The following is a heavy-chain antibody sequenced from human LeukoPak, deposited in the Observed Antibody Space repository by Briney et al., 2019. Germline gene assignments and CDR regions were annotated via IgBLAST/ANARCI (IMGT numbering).Heavy chain of an antibody. D-gene: IGHD3-10*01. V-gene: IGHV3-23*01. Sequence: GSLRLSCVASGFTFTSYAMSWVRQAPEKGLEWVSVLSGSGGTTDYADSVQGRFTISRDNSKNTLYLQMNSLRAEDTAVYYCAKDRYASGTYYISIWGQGTLVTVSS. CDR3: AKDRYASGTYYISI. CDR2: LSGSGGTT. CDR1: GFTFTSYA. J-gene: IGHJ4*02.